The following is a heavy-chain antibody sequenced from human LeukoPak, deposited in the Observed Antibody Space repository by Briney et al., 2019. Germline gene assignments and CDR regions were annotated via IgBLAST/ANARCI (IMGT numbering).Heavy chain of an antibody. CDR2: IKQDGSEK. D-gene: IGHD6-13*01. Sequence: GGSLRLSCAASGFTFSSYWMSWVRQAPGKGLEWVANIKQDGSEKYYVDSVKGRFTISRDNAKNSLYLQMNSLRAEDTAVYYWARGGIAAAVAVNSSWGQGSLVTVSS. J-gene: IGHJ4*02. CDR1: GFTFSSYW. CDR3: ARGGIAAAVAVNSS. V-gene: IGHV3-7*01.